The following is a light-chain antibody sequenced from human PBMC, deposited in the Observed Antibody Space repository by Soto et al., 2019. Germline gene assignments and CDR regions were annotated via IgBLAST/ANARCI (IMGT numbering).Light chain of an antibody. J-gene: IGKJ1*01. CDR1: QSVSSD. Sequence: EIVMTQSPATLSVSPGERATLSCRASQSVSSDLAWYQQKPGQAPRLLIYGASTRATGIPARFSGSGSGTEFTLTISSLQSEDFGVYYCQQYNKWPLWTFGQGTKVEIK. CDR2: GAS. V-gene: IGKV3-15*01. CDR3: QQYNKWPLWT.